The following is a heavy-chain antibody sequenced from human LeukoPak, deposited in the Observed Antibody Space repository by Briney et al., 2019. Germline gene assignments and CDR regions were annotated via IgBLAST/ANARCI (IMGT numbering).Heavy chain of an antibody. CDR1: GYTFTSYG. D-gene: IGHD6-13*01. V-gene: IGHV1-18*01. J-gene: IGHJ4*02. Sequence: ASVKVSCKASGYTFTSYGINWLRQAPGQGLEWMGWISAYNGNTNYAQKFQGRVTMTADTSTGTAYMELRSLRSDDTAVYYCARAGSSWYSTFDYWGQGTLVTVSS. CDR3: ARAGSSWYSTFDY. CDR2: ISAYNGNT.